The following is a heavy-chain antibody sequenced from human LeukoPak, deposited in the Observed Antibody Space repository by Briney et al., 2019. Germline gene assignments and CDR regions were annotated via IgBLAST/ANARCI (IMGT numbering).Heavy chain of an antibody. J-gene: IGHJ5*02. Sequence: SETLSLTCAVYGGSFSGYYWSWIRQPPGKGLEWIGEINHSGGTNYNPSLKSRVTISVDASKDASMSQFSLKLSSVTAADTAVYYCARVRDYDRWGQGTLVTVSS. D-gene: IGHD3-16*01. V-gene: IGHV4-34*01. CDR3: ARVRDYDR. CDR2: INHSGGT. CDR1: GGSFSGYY.